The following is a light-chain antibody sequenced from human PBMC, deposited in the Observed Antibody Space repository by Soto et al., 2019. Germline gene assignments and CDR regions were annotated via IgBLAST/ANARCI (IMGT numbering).Light chain of an antibody. CDR1: QSVSRA. CDR3: QQYNSWPPRYT. CDR2: DSS. Sequence: DIVLTQSPGTLSVSPGESATLSCRASQSVSRALAWYQHGHGQAPRLLIYDSSTRATGVPARFSGSGSGTRFTLTISSLQSEDFAVYYCQQYNSWPPRYTFGQGTKLQI. J-gene: IGKJ2*01. V-gene: IGKV3-15*01.